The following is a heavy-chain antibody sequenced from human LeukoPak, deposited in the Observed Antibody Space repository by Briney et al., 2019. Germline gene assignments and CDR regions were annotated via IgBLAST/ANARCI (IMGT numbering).Heavy chain of an antibody. Sequence: GGSLRLACAASRFTFSSYWMGWVRQTPGKGLEWVANIKQDGSEEYYVDSVKGRFTISRDNAKNSLYLQMNSLRAEDTAVYYCARENYFNYWGQGTLVTVSS. V-gene: IGHV3-7*01. J-gene: IGHJ4*02. CDR3: ARENYFNY. CDR2: IKQDGSEE. CDR1: RFTFSSYW.